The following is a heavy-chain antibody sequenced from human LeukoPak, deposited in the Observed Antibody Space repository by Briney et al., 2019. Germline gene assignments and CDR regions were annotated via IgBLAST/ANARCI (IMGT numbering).Heavy chain of an antibody. V-gene: IGHV3-30*02. CDR1: GFTFSSYG. J-gene: IGHJ3*02. D-gene: IGHD3-9*01. CDR3: ARSRYDISDAFDI. Sequence: GGSLRLSCAASGFTFSSYGMHWVRQAPGKGLEWVAFIRYDGSNKYYADSVKGRFTISRDNSKNTLYLQMNSLRAEDTAVYYCARSRYDISDAFDIWGQGTMVTVSS. CDR2: IRYDGSNK.